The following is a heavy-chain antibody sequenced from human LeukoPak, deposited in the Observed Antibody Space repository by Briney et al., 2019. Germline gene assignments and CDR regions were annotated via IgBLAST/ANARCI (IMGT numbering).Heavy chain of an antibody. CDR3: ARVPCGGDCYFDY. CDR1: GYTFTGYY. Sequence: ASVKVSCKASGYTFTGYYMHWVRQAPGQGLEWMGWINPNSGGTNYAQKFQGRVTMTRDTSISTVYMELSRLRSDDTAVYYCARVPCGGDCYFDYWGQGTLVTVSS. D-gene: IGHD2-21*02. J-gene: IGHJ4*02. V-gene: IGHV1-2*02. CDR2: INPNSGGT.